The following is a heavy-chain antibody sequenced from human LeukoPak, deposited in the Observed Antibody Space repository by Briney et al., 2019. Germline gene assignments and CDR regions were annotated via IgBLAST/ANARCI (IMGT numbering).Heavy chain of an antibody. CDR3: AKGAGLYYYYMDV. CDR2: INSGSNYI. CDR1: GFTFSTYS. Sequence: PGGSLRLSCAASGFTFSTYSMTWVRQAPGKGLEWVSSINSGSNYIYYADSMKGRFTISRDNAKNSLYLQMNSLRAEDMALYYCAKGAGLYYYYMDVWGKGTPVTVSS. D-gene: IGHD6-19*01. V-gene: IGHV3-21*04. J-gene: IGHJ6*03.